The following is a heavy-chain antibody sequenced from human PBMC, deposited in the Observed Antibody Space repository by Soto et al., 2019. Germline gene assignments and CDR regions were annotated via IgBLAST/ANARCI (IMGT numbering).Heavy chain of an antibody. Sequence: PGGSLRLSCVASGLTFGSRAMSWVRQAPGEGLQWVSTITDTGGDAKYADSVRGRFVISRDNSKKILYLQMTSLTAEDSAMYFCASGSTDSYPGSRIFDFWGRGTLVTVSS. CDR1: GLTFGSRA. J-gene: IGHJ4*02. V-gene: IGHV3-23*01. D-gene: IGHD3-10*01. CDR2: ITDTGGDA. CDR3: ASGSTDSYPGSRIFDF.